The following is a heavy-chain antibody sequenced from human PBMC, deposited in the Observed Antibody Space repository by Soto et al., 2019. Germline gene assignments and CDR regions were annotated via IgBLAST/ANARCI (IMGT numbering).Heavy chain of an antibody. D-gene: IGHD2-15*01. J-gene: IGHJ4*02. CDR3: TKANRYCSGANCFTFDY. CDR1: GFTLSTHA. Sequence: PGGSLRLSCTASGFTLSTHAMSWVRQAPGKGLEWVSTFSSGGGGTYYADSVKGRFTISRDNSKNTLSLQMNSLRAEDTAVYYCTKANRYCSGANCFTFDYWGLGTLVTVSS. CDR2: FSSGGGGT. V-gene: IGHV3-23*01.